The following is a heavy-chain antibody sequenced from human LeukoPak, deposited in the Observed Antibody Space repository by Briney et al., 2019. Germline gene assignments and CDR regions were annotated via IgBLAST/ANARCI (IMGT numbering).Heavy chain of an antibody. D-gene: IGHD2-15*01. Sequence: PGGSLRLSCAASGFTFSSYGMHWVRQAPGKGLEWGAVISYDGSNKYYADSVKGRFTISRDNSKNTLYLQMNSLRAEDTAVYYCAKDGGYCSGGSCWRGLDYWGQGTLVTVSS. CDR3: AKDGGYCSGGSCWRGLDY. J-gene: IGHJ4*02. CDR1: GFTFSSYG. CDR2: ISYDGSNK. V-gene: IGHV3-30*18.